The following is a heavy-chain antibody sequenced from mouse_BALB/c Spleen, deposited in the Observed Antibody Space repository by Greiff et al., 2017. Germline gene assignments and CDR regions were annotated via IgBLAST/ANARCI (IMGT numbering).Heavy chain of an antibody. CDR2: IDPANGNT. CDR3: ASYYGNYAWFAY. D-gene: IGHD2-10*01. Sequence: EVQLQQSGAELVKPGASVKLSCTASGFNIKDTYMHWVKQRPEQGLEWIGRIDPANGNTKYDPKFQGKATITADTSSNTAYLQLSSLTSEDTAVYYCASYYGNYAWFAYWGQGTLVTVSA. V-gene: IGHV14-3*02. J-gene: IGHJ3*01. CDR1: GFNIKDTY.